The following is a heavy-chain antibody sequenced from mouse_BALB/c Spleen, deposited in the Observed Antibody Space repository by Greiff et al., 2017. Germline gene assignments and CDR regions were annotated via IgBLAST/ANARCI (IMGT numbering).Heavy chain of an antibody. CDR1: GFNTKDYY. CDR3: ARPSHYYGSTLYYYAMDY. J-gene: IGHJ4*01. V-gene: IGHV14-1*02. CDR2: IDPENGNT. Sequence: VQLQQSGAELVRPGALVKLSCKASGFNTKDYYMHWVKQRPEQGLEWIGWIDPENGNTIYDPKFQGKASITADTSSNTAYLQLSSLTSEDTAVYYCARPSHYYGSTLYYYAMDYWGQGTSVTVSS. D-gene: IGHD1-1*01.